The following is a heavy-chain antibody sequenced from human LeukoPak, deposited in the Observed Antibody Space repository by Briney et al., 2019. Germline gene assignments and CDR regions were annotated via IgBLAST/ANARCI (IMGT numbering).Heavy chain of an antibody. Sequence: PSETLSLTCTVSGGSISSSSYYWGWIRQPPGKGLEWIGSIYYSGSTYYNPSLKSRVTISVDTSKNQFFLELRSVTAADTAVYYCAREKGVVVPASVRFDPWGQGTLVTVSS. V-gene: IGHV4-39*07. CDR1: GGSISSSSYY. D-gene: IGHD2-2*01. CDR3: AREKGVVVPASVRFDP. CDR2: IYYSGST. J-gene: IGHJ5*02.